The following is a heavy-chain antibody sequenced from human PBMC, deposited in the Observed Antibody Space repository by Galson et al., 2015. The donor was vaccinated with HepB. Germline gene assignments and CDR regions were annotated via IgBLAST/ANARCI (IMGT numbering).Heavy chain of an antibody. J-gene: IGHJ4*02. V-gene: IGHV3-30*03. CDR3: AVDYFDY. CDR1: GFTFSSYG. CDR2: ISYDGSNK. Sequence: SLRLSCAASGFTFSSYGMHWVRQAPGKGLEWVAVISYDGSNKYYADSVKGRFTISRDNSKNTLYLQMNSLRAEDTAVYYCAVDYFDYWGQGTLVTVSS.